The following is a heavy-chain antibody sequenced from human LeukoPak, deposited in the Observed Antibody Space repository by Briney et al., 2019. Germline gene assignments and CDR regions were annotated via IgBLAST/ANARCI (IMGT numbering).Heavy chain of an antibody. CDR3: ASEYYYDSRTSKETRQD. V-gene: IGHV1-46*01. Sequence: ASVKVSCKASGYTFTSYYVHWVRQAPGQGLEWMGIINPSGGSTSYAQKFQGRVTMTRDTSTSTVYMELSSLRSEDTAVYYCASEYYYDSRTSKETRQDWGQGTLVTVSS. CDR2: INPSGGST. D-gene: IGHD3-22*01. J-gene: IGHJ4*02. CDR1: GYTFTSYY.